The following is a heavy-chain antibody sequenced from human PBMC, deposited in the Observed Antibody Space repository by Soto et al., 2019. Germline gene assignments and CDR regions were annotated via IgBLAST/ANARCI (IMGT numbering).Heavy chain of an antibody. D-gene: IGHD1-26*01. CDR3: TRDQGGSYDSWFDP. J-gene: IGHJ5*02. CDR2: ISSGGIYI. V-gene: IGHV3-21*06. CDR1: TFSMYS. Sequence: EVQVAESGGGLVHPGGSLRLSCNFTFSMYSMNWVRQAPGMGLEWVACISSGGIYIKYADSVKGRFTITRDNAKNSVSLQMNSLKVEDTALYYCTRDQGGSYDSWFDPWGQGTQVIVSS.